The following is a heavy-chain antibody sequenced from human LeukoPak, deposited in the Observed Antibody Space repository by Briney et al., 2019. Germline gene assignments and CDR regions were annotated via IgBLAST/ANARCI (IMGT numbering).Heavy chain of an antibody. CDR3: ARDSLLPMVRGVAYSYCYYGMDV. CDR2: VSAYNGNT. J-gene: IGHJ6*02. CDR1: GYTFTSYG. D-gene: IGHD3-10*01. V-gene: IGHV1-18*01. Sequence: ASVPVSCKASGYTFTSYGIGWVRQAPGQGLAWMGWVSAYNGNTNYAQKLQGRVTMTTDTSTSQAYMELRSLSSDATAVYYCARDSLLPMVRGVAYSYCYYGMDVWGQGTTVTVSS.